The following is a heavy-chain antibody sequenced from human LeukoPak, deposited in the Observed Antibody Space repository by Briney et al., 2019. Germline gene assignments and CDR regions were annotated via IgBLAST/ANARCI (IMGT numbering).Heavy chain of an antibody. Sequence: GGSLRLSCAASGFTFSSYWMSWVRQAPGKGLEWVANIKQDGSEKYYVDSVKGRFTISRDNVKNSLYLQVNSLRAEDTAVYYCARDRGGYDYPPDYWGQGTLVTVSS. CDR1: GFTFSSYW. J-gene: IGHJ4*02. V-gene: IGHV3-7*04. CDR3: ARDRGGYDYPPDY. D-gene: IGHD5-12*01. CDR2: IKQDGSEK.